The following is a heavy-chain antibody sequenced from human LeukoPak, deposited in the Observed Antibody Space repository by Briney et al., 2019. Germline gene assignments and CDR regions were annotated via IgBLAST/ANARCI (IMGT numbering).Heavy chain of an antibody. D-gene: IGHD4-17*01. CDR3: ASRRAVTTSFDY. CDR2: INHSGST. Sequence: SETLSLTCAVYGGSFSGYYWSWIRQPPGKGLEWIGEINHSGSTNYNLSLKSRVTISVDTSKNQFSLKLSSVTAADTAVYYCASRRAVTTSFDYWGQGTLVTVSS. V-gene: IGHV4-34*01. J-gene: IGHJ4*02. CDR1: GGSFSGYY.